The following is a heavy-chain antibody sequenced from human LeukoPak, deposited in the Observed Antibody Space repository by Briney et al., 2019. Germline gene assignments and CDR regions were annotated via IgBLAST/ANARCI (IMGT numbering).Heavy chain of an antibody. CDR1: GFTFSSYA. J-gene: IGHJ1*01. D-gene: IGHD6-25*01. CDR2: ISYDESKI. CDR3: ARRPVAAEYFQH. V-gene: IGHV3-30*03. Sequence: AGGSLRLSCAASGFTFSSYAMHWVRQAPGEGLEWVAVISYDESKIYYADSVKGRFTISRDLSTNTLYLQMNSLTTEDTAMYFCARRPVAAEYFQHWGQGTLVTVSS.